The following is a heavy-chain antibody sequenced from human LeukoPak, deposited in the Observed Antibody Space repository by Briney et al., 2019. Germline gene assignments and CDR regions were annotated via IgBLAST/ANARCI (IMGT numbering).Heavy chain of an antibody. CDR2: ISSSGSTT. CDR3: ARDSSITLFRGVKDD. J-gene: IGHJ4*02. D-gene: IGHD3-10*01. CDR1: GFSFSSYE. Sequence: GGSLRLSCAASGFSFSSYEMNWVRQAPGKGLEWISYISSSGSTTYYADSVKGRFTISRDNAKNSLYLQMNSLRAEDTAVYYCARDSSITLFRGVKDDWGQGTLVTVSS. V-gene: IGHV3-48*03.